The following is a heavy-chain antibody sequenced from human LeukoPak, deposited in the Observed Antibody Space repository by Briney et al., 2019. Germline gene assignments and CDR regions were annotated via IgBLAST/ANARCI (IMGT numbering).Heavy chain of an antibody. J-gene: IGHJ6*03. Sequence: ASVKVSCRASGGTFSSYAISWVRQAPGQGLEWMGGIIPIFGTANYAQKFQGRDTITADESTSTAYMELSSLRSEDTAVYYCARARTVTTEVYYYYYMDVWGKGTTVTISS. CDR1: GGTFSSYA. V-gene: IGHV1-69*13. CDR3: ARARTVTTEVYYYYYMDV. CDR2: IIPIFGTA. D-gene: IGHD4-17*01.